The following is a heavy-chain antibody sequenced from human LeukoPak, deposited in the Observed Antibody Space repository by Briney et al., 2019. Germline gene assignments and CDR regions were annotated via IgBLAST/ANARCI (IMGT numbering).Heavy chain of an antibody. V-gene: IGHV4-4*07. D-gene: IGHD3-22*01. CDR3: ARGGDSSGYYYSIDY. J-gene: IGHJ4*02. Sequence: PSETLSLTCTVSGGSISSYYWSWIRQPADKGLEWIGRIYSSGSTNYTPSLKSRVTMSVDTSKNQFSLKLSSVTAADTAVYYCARGGDSSGYYYSIDYWGQGTLVTVSS. CDR2: IYSSGST. CDR1: GGSISSYY.